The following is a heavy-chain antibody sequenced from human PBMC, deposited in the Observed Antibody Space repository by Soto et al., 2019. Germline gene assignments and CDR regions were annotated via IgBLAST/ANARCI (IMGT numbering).Heavy chain of an antibody. V-gene: IGHV3-30-3*01. J-gene: IGHJ6*02. CDR2: ISYDGSNK. Sequence: GGSLRLSCAASGFTFSSYAMHWVRQAPGKGLEWVAVISYDGSNKYYADSVKGRFTISRDNSKNTLYLQMNGLRAEDTAVYYCARDPGIAVAVKSYYYYYYGMDVWGQGTTVTVSS. CDR1: GFTFSSYA. D-gene: IGHD6-19*01. CDR3: ARDPGIAVAVKSYYYYYYGMDV.